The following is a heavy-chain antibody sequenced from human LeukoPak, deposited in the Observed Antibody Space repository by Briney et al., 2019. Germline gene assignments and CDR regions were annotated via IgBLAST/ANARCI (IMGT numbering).Heavy chain of an antibody. D-gene: IGHD3-22*01. CDR3: AKEASGIVVVITVRSYYMDV. CDR1: GFTFSSYG. V-gene: IGHV3-30*02. J-gene: IGHJ6*03. Sequence: GGSLRLSCAASGFTFSSYGMHWVRQAPGKGLEWVAFIRYDGSNKYYADSVKGRFTISRDNSKNTLYLQMNSLRAEDTAVYYCAKEASGIVVVITVRSYYMDVWGKGTTVTISS. CDR2: IRYDGSNK.